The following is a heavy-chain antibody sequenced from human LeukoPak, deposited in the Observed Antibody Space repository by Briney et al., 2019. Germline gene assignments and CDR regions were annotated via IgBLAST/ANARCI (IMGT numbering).Heavy chain of an antibody. V-gene: IGHV5-51*01. Sequence: GESLKISCKGSGYIFTTYWIGWVRQMPGKGLEWMGIIFPGDSDTRYSPSFQGQVTISADKSISTAYLQWSSLKASDTAMYYCARPSGSSGWDYWGQGTLVTVSS. CDR3: ARPSGSSGWDY. CDR2: IFPGDSDT. J-gene: IGHJ4*02. CDR1: GYIFTTYW. D-gene: IGHD6-19*01.